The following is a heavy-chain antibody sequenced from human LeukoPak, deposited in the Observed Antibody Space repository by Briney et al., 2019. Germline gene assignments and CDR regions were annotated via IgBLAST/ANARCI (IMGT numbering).Heavy chain of an antibody. CDR2: INPNSGGT. Sequence: GASVKVSCKASGGTFSSYAISWVRQAPGQGLEWMGWINPNSGGTNYAQKFQGWVTMTRDTSISTAYMELSRLRSDDTAVYYCARMDSSGYSNWFDPWGQGTLVTVSS. J-gene: IGHJ5*02. V-gene: IGHV1-2*04. CDR1: GGTFSSYA. D-gene: IGHD3-22*01. CDR3: ARMDSSGYSNWFDP.